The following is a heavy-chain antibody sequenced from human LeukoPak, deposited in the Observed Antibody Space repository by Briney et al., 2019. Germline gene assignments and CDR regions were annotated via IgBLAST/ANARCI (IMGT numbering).Heavy chain of an antibody. CDR2: ISSSSSYI. CDR1: GGSISSSS. V-gene: IGHV3-21*01. CDR3: ARGPHTGHSDY. D-gene: IGHD1-14*01. J-gene: IGHJ4*02. Sequence: NPSETLSLTCTVSGGSISSSSDYWGWIRQAPGKGLEWVSSISSSSSYIYYADSVKGRFTISRDNAKNSLYLQMNSLRAEDTAVYYCARGPHTGHSDYWGQGTLVTVSS.